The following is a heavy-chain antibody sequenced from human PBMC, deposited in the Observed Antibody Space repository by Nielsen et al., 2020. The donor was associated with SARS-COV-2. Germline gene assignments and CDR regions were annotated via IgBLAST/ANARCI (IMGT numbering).Heavy chain of an antibody. CDR3: AGHGARCSGETCYSYGMDV. CDR1: GYKFTNYW. D-gene: IGHD2-15*01. CDR2: IDPGDSHT. Sequence: GESLKISCRGSGYKFTNYWINWVRQMPGKGLEWMGRIDPGDSHTNYSPSFQGHVTISADRSITTAYLQWTSLTASDTAMYYCAGHGARCSGETCYSYGMDVWGQGTTVTVSS. V-gene: IGHV5-10-1*01. J-gene: IGHJ6*02.